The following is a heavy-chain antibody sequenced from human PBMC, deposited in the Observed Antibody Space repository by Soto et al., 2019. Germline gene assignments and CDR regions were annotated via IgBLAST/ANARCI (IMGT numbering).Heavy chain of an antibody. Sequence: ASVKVSCKASGYTFTGYYMHWVRQAPGQGLEWMGWINPNSGGTNYAQKFQERVTITRDMSTSTAYMELSSLRSEDTAVYYCAAADEGWKLALDVWGQGTTVTVSS. J-gene: IGHJ6*02. D-gene: IGHD3-3*02. CDR2: INPNSGGT. CDR1: GYTFTGYY. V-gene: IGHV1-2*02. CDR3: AAADEGWKLALDV.